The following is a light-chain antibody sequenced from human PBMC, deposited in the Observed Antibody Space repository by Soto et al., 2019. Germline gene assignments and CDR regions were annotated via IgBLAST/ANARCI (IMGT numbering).Light chain of an antibody. CDR2: AAS. J-gene: IGKJ4*01. CDR1: QGISSY. V-gene: IGKV1-9*01. Sequence: DIQLTQSPSFLSASVRDRVTITCRASQGISSYLAWYQQKPGKAPKLLIYAASTLQSGVPSRFSGSGSGTEFTLTTSSLQPEDFATYYCQQLNSYPLTFGGGTKVEIK. CDR3: QQLNSYPLT.